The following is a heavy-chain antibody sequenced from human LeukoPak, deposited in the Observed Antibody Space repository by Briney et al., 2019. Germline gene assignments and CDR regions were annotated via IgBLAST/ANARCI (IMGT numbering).Heavy chain of an antibody. V-gene: IGHV4-31*03. Sequence: PSETLSLTCTVSGVSISSGGYYWSWIRQHPGKGLEWIGYIYYSGSTYYNPSLKSRVTISVDTSKNQFSLKLSSVTAADTAVYYCATGRGGYGQSDYWGQGTLVTVSS. CDR1: GVSISSGGYY. D-gene: IGHD5-18*01. CDR2: IYYSGST. J-gene: IGHJ4*02. CDR3: ATGRGGYGQSDY.